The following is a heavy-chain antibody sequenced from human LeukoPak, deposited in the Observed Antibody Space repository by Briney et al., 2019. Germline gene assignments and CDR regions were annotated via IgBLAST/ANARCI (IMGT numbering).Heavy chain of an antibody. V-gene: IGHV4-31*03. CDR2: IYYSGST. D-gene: IGHD4-17*01. CDR3: ARGGAHGDYVGY. CDR1: GGSISSGGYC. J-gene: IGHJ4*02. Sequence: PSQTLSLTCTVSGGSISSGGYCWSWIRQHLGKGLEWIGYIYYSGSTYYNPSLKSRVTISVDTSKNQFSLKLSSVTAADTAVYYCARGGAHGDYVGYWGQGTLVTVSS.